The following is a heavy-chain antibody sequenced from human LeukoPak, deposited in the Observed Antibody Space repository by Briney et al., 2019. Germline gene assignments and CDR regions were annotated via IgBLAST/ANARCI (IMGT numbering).Heavy chain of an antibody. CDR3: AKHLVVVPAVHLDY. D-gene: IGHD2-2*01. V-gene: IGHV3-23*01. J-gene: IGHJ4*02. CDR1: GFTFSSYA. Sequence: GGSLRLSCAASGFTFSSYAMSWVRQAPGKGLEWVSAISGSGGSTYYADSVKGRFTISRDNSKNTLYLQMNSLRAEDTAVYYCAKHLVVVPAVHLDYWGQGTLVTVSS. CDR2: ISGSGGST.